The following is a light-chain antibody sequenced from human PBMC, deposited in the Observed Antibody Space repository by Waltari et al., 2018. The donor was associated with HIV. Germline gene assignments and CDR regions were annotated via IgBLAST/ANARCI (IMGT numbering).Light chain of an antibody. J-gene: IGLJ2*01. CDR2: RNK. Sequence: QSVLTQPPSASGTPGPRVTISCSGSSSNIGSYYVYWYQQLPGTAPKLLIYRNKQRPSGVPHRFSGSKSGTSASLAISGLRSEDEADYYCAAWTDSLSGVVFGGGTKLSVL. V-gene: IGLV1-47*01. CDR3: AAWTDSLSGVV. CDR1: SSNIGSYY.